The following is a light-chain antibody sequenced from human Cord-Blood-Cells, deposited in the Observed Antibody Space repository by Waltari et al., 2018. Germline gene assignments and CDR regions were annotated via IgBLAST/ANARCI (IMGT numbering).Light chain of an antibody. CDR2: YDS. Sequence: YVLTQPPSVSVAPGKTARITCGGNNIGSKSVHWYQQKPGQAPVLVIYYDSDRPSGSPERFSGSNSGNTATLTVSRVEAGDEADYYCQVWDSSSDHVGFGGGTKLTVL. J-gene: IGLJ2*01. CDR3: QVWDSSSDHVG. CDR1: NIGSKS. V-gene: IGLV3-21*04.